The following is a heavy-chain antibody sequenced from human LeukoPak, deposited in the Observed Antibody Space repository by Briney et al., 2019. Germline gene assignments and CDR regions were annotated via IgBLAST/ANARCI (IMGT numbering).Heavy chain of an antibody. CDR2: IWYDGSNK. J-gene: IGHJ6*02. D-gene: IGHD2-8*02. CDR3: ARGRWDTGGLHGMDV. CDR1: GFTFSSYG. V-gene: IGHV3-33*01. Sequence: GGSLRLSCAASGFTFSSYGMHWVRKAPGKGLEWVAVIWYDGSNKYYADSVKGRFTISRDNSKNTLYLEGNHLRAEDTAVYCCARGRWDTGGLHGMDVWGQGTTVTVSS.